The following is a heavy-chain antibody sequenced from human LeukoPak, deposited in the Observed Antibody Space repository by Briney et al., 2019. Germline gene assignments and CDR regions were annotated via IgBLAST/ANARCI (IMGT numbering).Heavy chain of an antibody. Sequence: PGGSLRLSCAASGFTFSGCYMSWIRQAPGKGLEWVSYISSSGSTIYYADSVKGRFTISRDNAKNSLYLQMDSLRAEDTAVYYCARLRIGGTTGPHDYWGQGTLVTVSS. V-gene: IGHV3-11*01. D-gene: IGHD1-1*01. CDR3: ARLRIGGTTGPHDY. CDR1: GFTFSGCY. CDR2: ISSSGSTI. J-gene: IGHJ4*02.